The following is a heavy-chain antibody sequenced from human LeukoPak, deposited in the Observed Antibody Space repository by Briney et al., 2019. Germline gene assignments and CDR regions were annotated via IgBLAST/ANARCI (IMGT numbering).Heavy chain of an antibody. CDR3: ARVPGPYTTSRFDY. CDR1: GYTFTDYY. Sequence: VASVKVSCKTSGYTFTDYYLHWVRQAPGQGLEWMGRIDPNSGGTNYAQKFQVRVTVTRDTSISTVYMELSGLRSDDTAVYYCARVPGPYTTSRFDYWGQGTLATVSS. D-gene: IGHD6-13*01. V-gene: IGHV1-2*02. J-gene: IGHJ4*02. CDR2: IDPNSGGT.